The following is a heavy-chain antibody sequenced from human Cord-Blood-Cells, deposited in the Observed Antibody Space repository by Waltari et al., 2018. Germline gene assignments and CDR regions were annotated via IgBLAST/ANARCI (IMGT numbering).Heavy chain of an antibody. Sequence: VQLVASGGGVVQPGGSLRLSCAASGFTFSSYGMHWVRQAPGKGLEWVAFIRYDGSNKYYADSVKGRFTISRDNSKNTLYPQMNSLRAEDTAVYYCAKDQVGGIAARDDAFDIWGQGTMVTVSS. CDR3: AKDQVGGIAARDDAFDI. V-gene: IGHV3-30*02. D-gene: IGHD6-6*01. CDR2: IRYDGSNK. CDR1: GFTFSSYG. J-gene: IGHJ3*02.